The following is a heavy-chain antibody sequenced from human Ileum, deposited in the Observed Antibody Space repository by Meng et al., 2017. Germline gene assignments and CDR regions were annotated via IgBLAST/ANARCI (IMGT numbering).Heavy chain of an antibody. V-gene: IGHV1-69*06. CDR3: ARQYCSSSSCYLIDD. CDR2: IIPMFDTA. J-gene: IGHJ4*01. CDR1: GGTFTTNT. D-gene: IGHD2-2*01. Sequence: QERLVQSGAEMKKPGSSVKVSCKASGGTFTTNTFNWVRLAPGQGLEWLGQIIPMFDTANYAQKFQGRVTLTADKSTRTAFMELSSLRSEDTAVYYCARQYCSSSSCYLIDDWGHGTLVTVSS.